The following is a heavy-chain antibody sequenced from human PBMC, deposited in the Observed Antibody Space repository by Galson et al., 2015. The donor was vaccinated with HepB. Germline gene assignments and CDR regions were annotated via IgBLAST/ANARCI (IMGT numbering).Heavy chain of an antibody. CDR3: ARDNFPSNWNLPFSNWNWFDP. J-gene: IGHJ5*02. CDR2: IKRDGREK. V-gene: IGHV3-7*03. CDR1: GFTFSNYW. D-gene: IGHD1-20*01. Sequence: SLRLSCAASGFTFSNYWMSWVRQAPGKGLEWVANIKRDGREKHYVDSVKGRFTISRDNAKNSLYLQMNSLRAVDTAVYYCARDNFPSNWNLPFSNWNWFDPWGQGTLVTVSS.